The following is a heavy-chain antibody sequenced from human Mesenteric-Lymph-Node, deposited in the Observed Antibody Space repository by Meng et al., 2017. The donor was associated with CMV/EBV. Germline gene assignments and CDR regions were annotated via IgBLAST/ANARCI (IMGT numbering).Heavy chain of an antibody. V-gene: IGHV5-51*01. J-gene: IGHJ5*02. Sequence: GESLKISCKGSGYSFTNYWIGWVRQMPGKGLEWMGTIYPGDSDTRYSPSFQGQVTISADKSISTAYLQWSSLKASDTAMYYCAREKLIGGFWFDPWGQGTLVTVSS. CDR3: AREKLIGGFWFDP. D-gene: IGHD4-23*01. CDR2: IYPGDSDT. CDR1: GYSFTNYW.